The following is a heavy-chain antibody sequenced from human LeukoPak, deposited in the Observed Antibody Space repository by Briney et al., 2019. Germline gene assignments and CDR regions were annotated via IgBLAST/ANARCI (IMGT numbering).Heavy chain of an antibody. Sequence: PGGSLRLSCAASGFTFSAYGMHWVRQAPGKGLEWVAFIRNDGSIKYYADSVKGRFTVSRDNSKDTLYVQMNSLSAEDTAVYYCAKDTPIPYFDYWGQGTLVSVSS. CDR3: AKDTPIPYFDY. J-gene: IGHJ4*02. CDR2: IRNDGSIK. CDR1: GFTFSAYG. V-gene: IGHV3-30*02. D-gene: IGHD2-21*01.